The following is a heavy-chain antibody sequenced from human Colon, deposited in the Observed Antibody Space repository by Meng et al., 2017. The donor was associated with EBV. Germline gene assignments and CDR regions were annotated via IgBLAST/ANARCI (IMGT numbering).Heavy chain of an antibody. CDR1: GYTFTSYA. J-gene: IGHJ4*02. V-gene: IGHV7-4-1*02. CDR3: ARDSPLDGYSLLDY. D-gene: IGHD5-24*01. Sequence: QVQLVQSGSGLKQPGASVKVSCRPSGYTFTSYAINWVRQAPGQGPDWMGWIDPNTGNPTYDQGFTGRFVFSLDTSVSTAYLQINSLRADDTAVYYCARDSPLDGYSLLDYWGQGTLVTVSS. CDR2: IDPNTGNP.